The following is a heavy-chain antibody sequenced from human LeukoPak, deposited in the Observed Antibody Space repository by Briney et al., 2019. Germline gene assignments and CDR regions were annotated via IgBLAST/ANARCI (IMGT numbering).Heavy chain of an antibody. Sequence: GGSLRLSCVASGFMFSSYSLSWVRQAPGKGLEWVSYISSSSGYIYYADSVQGRFTISRDNAKNSLYLQMDSLRAEDTAVYYCARDLGWYYFDYWGQGTLVTVSS. CDR1: GFMFSSYS. CDR3: ARDLGWYYFDY. V-gene: IGHV3-21*01. D-gene: IGHD1-26*01. CDR2: ISSSSGYI. J-gene: IGHJ4*02.